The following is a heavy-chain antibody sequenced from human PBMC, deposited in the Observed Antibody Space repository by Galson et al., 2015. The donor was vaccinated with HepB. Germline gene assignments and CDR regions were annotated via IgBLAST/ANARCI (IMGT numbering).Heavy chain of an antibody. V-gene: IGHV3-74*01. CDR3: ASNGVVNAPVQDWYFDL. D-gene: IGHD2-21*01. J-gene: IGHJ2*01. CDR2: ISSDGSST. CDR1: GFSFSDYW. Sequence: SLRLSCAASGFSFSDYWMHWVRQAPGKGLVWVSRISSDGSSTNYADSVKGRFTISRDNSKNTLYLQMNSLRVEDTAMYYCASNGVVNAPVQDWYFDLWGRGTLVTVSS.